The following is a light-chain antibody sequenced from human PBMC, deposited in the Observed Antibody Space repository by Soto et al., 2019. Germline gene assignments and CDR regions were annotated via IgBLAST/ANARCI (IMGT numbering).Light chain of an antibody. Sequence: DIQMTQSPSSLSASVGDRVTITCRSSQTISTFLHWFQQKPGKAPNLLIYDASSLQSGVPSRFSGSGSGTDFTLTISSLQPEDFATYYCQQYDNLPLTFGGGTKVDIK. CDR1: QTISTF. V-gene: IGKV1-39*01. CDR3: QQYDNLPLT. J-gene: IGKJ4*01. CDR2: DAS.